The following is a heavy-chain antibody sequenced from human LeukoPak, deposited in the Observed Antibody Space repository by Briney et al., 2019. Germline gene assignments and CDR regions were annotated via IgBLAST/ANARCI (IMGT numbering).Heavy chain of an antibody. D-gene: IGHD5-18*01. V-gene: IGHV4-59*04. CDR1: GFTFSSYE. Sequence: GSLRLSCAASGFTFSSYEMNWVRQTPGKGLEWIGSIYYSGSNYHNPSLKSRVSMSVDTSKNQFSLKLSSVTAADTAVYYCANMGYSYAPGLFDPWGQGTLVTVSS. J-gene: IGHJ5*02. CDR2: IYYSGSN. CDR3: ANMGYSYAPGLFDP.